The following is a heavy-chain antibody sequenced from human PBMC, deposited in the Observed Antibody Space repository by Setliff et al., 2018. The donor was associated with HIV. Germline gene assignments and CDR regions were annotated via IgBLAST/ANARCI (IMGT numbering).Heavy chain of an antibody. CDR3: ARDQLAMVRRNGMDV. Sequence: GGSLRLSCSVSGFTFSYYAMHWVRQAPGKGLEYVSAISSDGAGTYYADSVKGRFTISRDNSKNTLYVQMNSLRVEDTAVYYCARDQLAMVRRNGMDVWGQGTTVTVSS. CDR1: GFTFSYYA. V-gene: IGHV3-64*04. CDR2: ISSDGAGT. J-gene: IGHJ6*02. D-gene: IGHD3-10*01.